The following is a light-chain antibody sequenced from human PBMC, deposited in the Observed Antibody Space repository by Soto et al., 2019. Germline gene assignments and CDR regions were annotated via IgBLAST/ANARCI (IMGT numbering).Light chain of an antibody. CDR3: QKYNSAPLT. Sequence: DIQMTQSPSSLSASVGDRVTITCRASQGISNYLAWYQQKPGKVPKLLIYAASTLQSWVPSRFSDGGSGTDFTLTISSLQPEDVATYSCQKYNSAPLTFGPGTKVDIK. CDR1: QGISNY. J-gene: IGKJ3*01. V-gene: IGKV1-27*01. CDR2: AAS.